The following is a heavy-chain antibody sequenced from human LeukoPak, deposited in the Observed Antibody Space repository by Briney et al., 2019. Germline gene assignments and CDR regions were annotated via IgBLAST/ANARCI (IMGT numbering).Heavy chain of an antibody. CDR3: AKDIDSGFSGTPCYCDY. D-gene: IGHD2/OR15-2a*01. V-gene: IGHV3-9*03. J-gene: IGHJ4*02. Sequence: GGSLRLSCAASGFTFDDYAMHWVRQAPGKGLGWVSGISRNSGSIGYADSVKGRFTISRDNAKNSLYLQMNSLRAEDMALYYCAKDIDSGFSGTPCYCDYWGQGTLVTVSS. CDR1: GFTFDDYA. CDR2: ISRNSGSI.